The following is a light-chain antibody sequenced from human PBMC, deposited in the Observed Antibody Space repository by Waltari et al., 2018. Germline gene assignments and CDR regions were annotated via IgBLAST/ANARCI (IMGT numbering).Light chain of an antibody. Sequence: QSVLTQPPSVSGAPGQRVIISCTGSSSHIGAGYDVHWYQHLPGKAPKLLIYGNSARPSGVPVRFSGSTSGTSAYLAITGLQAEDEADYYCQSYDSSLSGSMFGGGTKLTVL. J-gene: IGLJ3*02. V-gene: IGLV1-40*01. CDR2: GNS. CDR1: SSHIGAGYD. CDR3: QSYDSSLSGSM.